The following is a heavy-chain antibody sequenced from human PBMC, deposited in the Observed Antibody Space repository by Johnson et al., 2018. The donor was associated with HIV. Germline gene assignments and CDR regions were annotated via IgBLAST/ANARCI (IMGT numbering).Heavy chain of an antibody. V-gene: IGHV3-30*04. CDR1: GFTFSSYA. D-gene: IGHD6-19*01. J-gene: IGHJ3*02. Sequence: QMQLVESGGGAVQPGKSLRLSCAASGFTFSSYAMHWVRQAPGKGLEWVAVISYDGSNKYYADSVKGRFTISRDNSKNSLFLQMNSLRAGDTALYYCVSVVRMPFSSDWKAFHIWGQGTLVSVSS. CDR3: VSVVRMPFSSDWKAFHI. CDR2: ISYDGSNK.